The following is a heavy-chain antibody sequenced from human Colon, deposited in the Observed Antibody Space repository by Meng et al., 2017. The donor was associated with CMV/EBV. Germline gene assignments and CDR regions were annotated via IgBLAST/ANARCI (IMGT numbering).Heavy chain of an antibody. D-gene: IGHD3-22*01. Sequence: GESLKISCASSGFTFSSYDMSWVRQAPGRGLEWVSFISSSSDISYTDSVKGRFTIFRDSAQNLLYLEMIGLRDEDTAVYYCARVRLPGAYHDSDGSPIKNWFDPWGHGTLVTVSS. CDR1: GFTFSSYD. V-gene: IGHV3-21*06. CDR3: ARVRLPGAYHDSDGSPIKNWFDP. J-gene: IGHJ5*02. CDR2: ISSSSDI.